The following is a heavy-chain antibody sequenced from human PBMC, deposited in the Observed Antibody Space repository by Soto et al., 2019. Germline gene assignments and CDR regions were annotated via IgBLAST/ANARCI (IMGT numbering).Heavy chain of an antibody. V-gene: IGHV3-53*01. Sequence: PGGSLRLSCAASGFTVSSNYMSRVRQAPGKGLEWASVIYSGGSTYYADSVKGRFTISRDNSKNTLYLQMNSLRAEDTAVYYCARGGLEAPFDYWGQGTLVSSSS. CDR2: IYSGGST. J-gene: IGHJ4*01. CDR3: ARGGLEAPFDY. D-gene: IGHD4-17*01. CDR1: GFTVSSNY.